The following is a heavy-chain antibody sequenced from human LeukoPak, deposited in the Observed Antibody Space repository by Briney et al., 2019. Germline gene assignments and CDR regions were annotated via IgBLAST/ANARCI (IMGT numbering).Heavy chain of an antibody. CDR1: GGSISSSNW. V-gene: IGHV4-4*02. CDR3: ARVLKGRAPFDY. J-gene: IGHJ4*02. CDR2: IYHSGST. Sequence: SETLSLTCAVPGGSISSSNWWSWVRQPPGKGLEWIGEIYHSGSTNYNPSLKSRVTISVDKSKNQFSLKLSSVTAADTAVYYCARVLKGRAPFDYWGQGTLVTVSS.